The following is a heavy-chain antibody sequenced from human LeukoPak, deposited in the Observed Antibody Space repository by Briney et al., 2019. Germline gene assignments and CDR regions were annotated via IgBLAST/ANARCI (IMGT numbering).Heavy chain of an antibody. D-gene: IGHD1-20*01. CDR2: ISTSRTYI. CDR3: ARDPPFIIGTTFFDY. CDR1: GFTLSSYS. J-gene: IGHJ4*02. Sequence: PGGSLRPSCAASGFTLSSYSMKCVRHAPGNGLEWVSSISTSRTYIYYTDSVKGRFTISTDNAKNSLYLQMNSLRAEDTAVYYCARDPPFIIGTTFFDYWGQGTLVTVSS. V-gene: IGHV3-21*01.